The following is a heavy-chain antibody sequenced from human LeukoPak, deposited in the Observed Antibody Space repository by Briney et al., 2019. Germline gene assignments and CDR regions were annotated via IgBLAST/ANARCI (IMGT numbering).Heavy chain of an antibody. J-gene: IGHJ5*02. D-gene: IGHD3-10*01. CDR2: ISYDGSNK. V-gene: IGHV3-30*18. CDR3: AKDPDDYYGSGSHPSFDP. Sequence: SCKASGYTFTNYYMHWVRQAPGKGLEWVAVISYDGSNKYYADSVKGRFTISRDNSKNTLYLQMNSLRAEDTAVYYCAKDPDDYYGSGSHPSFDPWGQGTLVTVSS. CDR1: GYTFTNYY.